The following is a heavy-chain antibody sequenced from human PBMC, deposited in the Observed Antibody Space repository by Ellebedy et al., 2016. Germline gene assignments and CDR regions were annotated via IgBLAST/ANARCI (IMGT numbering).Heavy chain of an antibody. Sequence: SETLSLTCAVYGGSFSGYYWSWIRQPPGKGLEWIGEINHSGSTNYNPSLKSRVTISVDTSKNQFSLKLSSVTAADTAVYYCARVCGWYYYYYGMDVWGQGTTVTVSS. CDR1: GGSFSGYY. CDR3: ARVCGWYYYYYGMDV. D-gene: IGHD6-19*01. J-gene: IGHJ6*02. CDR2: INHSGST. V-gene: IGHV4-34*01.